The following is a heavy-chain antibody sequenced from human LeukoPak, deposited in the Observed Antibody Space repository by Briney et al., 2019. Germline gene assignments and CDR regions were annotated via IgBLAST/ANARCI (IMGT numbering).Heavy chain of an antibody. CDR2: ISSYSGTI. Sequence: PGGSLRLSCAASGFTFSSYSMNWVRQAPGKGLEWVPYISSYSGTISYADSVKGRFAISRDNAKNSLYLQMNSLRDEDTAIYYCAREMGYWGQGTLVTVSS. D-gene: IGHD5-24*01. CDR1: GFTFSSYS. CDR3: AREMGY. J-gene: IGHJ4*02. V-gene: IGHV3-48*02.